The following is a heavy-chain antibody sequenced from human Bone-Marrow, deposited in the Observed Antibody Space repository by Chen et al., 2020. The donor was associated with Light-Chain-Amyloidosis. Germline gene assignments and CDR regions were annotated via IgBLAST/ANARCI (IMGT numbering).Heavy chain of an antibody. Sequence: EVQLEQSGPEVKKPGESLKISCKGSGYTIPNYWIGWVRQMPGKGLEWMGVIYPDDSDARYSPSFEGQVTISADKSITTAYLQWRSLKASDTAMYYCARRRDGYNFDYRGQGTLVTVSS. CDR2: IYPDDSDA. D-gene: IGHD5-12*01. J-gene: IGHJ4*02. V-gene: IGHV5-51*01. CDR3: ARRRDGYNFDY. CDR1: GYTIPNYW.